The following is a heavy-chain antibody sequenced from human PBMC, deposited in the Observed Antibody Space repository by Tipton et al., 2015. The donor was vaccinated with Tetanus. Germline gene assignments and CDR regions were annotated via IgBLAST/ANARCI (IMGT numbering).Heavy chain of an antibody. J-gene: IGHJ6*02. CDR3: ARAHYDLWSSDSYYYGMDV. D-gene: IGHD3-3*01. CDR1: GGSFSGYY. CDR2: INPSGSS. V-gene: IGHV4-34*01. Sequence: GLVKPSETLSLTYAVYGGSFSGYYWTWIRQPPVKGLEWIGEINPSGSSYYSPSLKSRVSISVDGSNNQFSLDLNSVTAADTAVYYCARAHYDLWSSDSYYYGMDVWGQGTTVTVSS.